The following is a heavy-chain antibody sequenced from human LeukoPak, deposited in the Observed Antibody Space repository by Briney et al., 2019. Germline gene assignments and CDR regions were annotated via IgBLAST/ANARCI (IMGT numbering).Heavy chain of an antibody. V-gene: IGHV3-23*01. J-gene: IGHJ3*02. Sequence: GGSLRLSCAASGFTFSSYAMSWVRQAPGKGLEWVSAISGSGGSTYYADSVKGRFTISRDNSKNTLYLQMNSLRAEDTAVYYCAKSAEQWLTSLDAFDIWGQGTMVTVSS. CDR3: AKSAEQWLTSLDAFDI. D-gene: IGHD6-19*01. CDR2: ISGSGGST. CDR1: GFTFSSYA.